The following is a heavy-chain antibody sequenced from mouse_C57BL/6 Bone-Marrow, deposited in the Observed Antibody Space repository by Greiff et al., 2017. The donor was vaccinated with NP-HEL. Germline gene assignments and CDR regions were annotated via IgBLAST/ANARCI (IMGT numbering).Heavy chain of an antibody. D-gene: IGHD1-1*01. CDR1: GFTFSDAW. V-gene: IGHV6-6*01. J-gene: IGHJ1*03. CDR3: TRVLYYGSSYRYFDV. CDR2: IRNKANNHAT. Sequence: EVKLEESGGGLVQPGGSMKLSCAASGFTFSDAWMDWVRQSPEKGLEWVAEIRNKANNHATYYAESVKGRFTISRDDSKSSVYLQINSLRAEDTGIYYCTRVLYYGSSYRYFDVWGTGTTVTVSS.